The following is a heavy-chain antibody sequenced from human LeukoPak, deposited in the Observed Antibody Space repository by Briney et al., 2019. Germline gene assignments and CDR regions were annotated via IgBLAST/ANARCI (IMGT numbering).Heavy chain of an antibody. J-gene: IGHJ5*02. CDR3: VRQLVS. CDR1: GFTFSSYW. Sequence: GGSLRLSCAASGFTFSSYWMHWVRQAPGKGLVWVSRLNSDGSSTSYADSVKGRFTISRDNAKNTLYLQMNSLRVEDTAVYYCVRQLVSWGQGTLVTVSS. D-gene: IGHD1-1*01. V-gene: IGHV3-74*01. CDR2: LNSDGSST.